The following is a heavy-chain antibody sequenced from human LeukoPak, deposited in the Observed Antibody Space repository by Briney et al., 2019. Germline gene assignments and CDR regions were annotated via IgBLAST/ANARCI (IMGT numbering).Heavy chain of an antibody. V-gene: IGHV5-51*01. CDR3: ATTGPVTPYYFDY. CDR1: GYNFGEYW. CDR2: IYPGDSDT. J-gene: IGHJ4*02. D-gene: IGHD4-17*01. Sequence: GESLKISCQVFGYNFGEYWIAWVRQKPGQGLEWMGMIYPGDSDTRYSPSFQGQVTISADKSISTAYLQWSSLKASDTAMYYCATTGPVTPYYFDYWGQGTLVTVSS.